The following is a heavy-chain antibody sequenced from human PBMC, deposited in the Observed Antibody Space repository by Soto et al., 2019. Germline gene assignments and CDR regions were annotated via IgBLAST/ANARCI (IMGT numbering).Heavy chain of an antibody. CDR3: ARLTFAYSSVPATAFGP. V-gene: IGHV3-21*01. Sequence: GGSLRLSCAASGFTFSSYSMNWVRQAPGKGLEWVSSISSGSSYIYYADSVKGRFTISRDNAKNSLYLQMNSLRAEDTAVYYCARLTFAYSSVPATAFGPWGQGTLVTVSS. D-gene: IGHD6-19*01. CDR1: GFTFSSYS. J-gene: IGHJ5*02. CDR2: ISSGSSYI.